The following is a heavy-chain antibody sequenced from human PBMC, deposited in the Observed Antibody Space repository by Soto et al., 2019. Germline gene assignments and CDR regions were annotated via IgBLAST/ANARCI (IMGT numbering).Heavy chain of an antibody. CDR2: ISPYNGNT. J-gene: IGHJ4*02. CDR1: GYTFTSYG. D-gene: IGHD1-1*01. Sequence: QVQLVQSGAEVKKPGASVKVSCKASGYTFTSYGITWVRQAPGQGLEWMGWISPYNGNTNYAQKLQGRVTMTTDTSESTASRDLTTLRSDETAVYYLARGTTQEALDFWGQGTLVTVSS. CDR3: ARGTTQEALDF. V-gene: IGHV1-18*01.